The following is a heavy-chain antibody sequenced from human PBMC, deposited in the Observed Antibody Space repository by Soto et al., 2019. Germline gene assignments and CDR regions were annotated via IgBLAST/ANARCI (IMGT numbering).Heavy chain of an antibody. CDR1: GDSISTVDYF. Sequence: SETLSLTCPVSGDSISTVDYFWAWIRQPPGQALEYIGYIYKSTTTYYNPSFESRVAISLDTSKSQFSLTVTSVTAADTAVYFCARGRYCLTGRCFPNWFDSWGKGTRVTVSS. CDR3: ARGRYCLTGRCFPNWFDS. CDR2: IYKSTTT. V-gene: IGHV4-30-4*01. D-gene: IGHD2-15*01. J-gene: IGHJ5*01.